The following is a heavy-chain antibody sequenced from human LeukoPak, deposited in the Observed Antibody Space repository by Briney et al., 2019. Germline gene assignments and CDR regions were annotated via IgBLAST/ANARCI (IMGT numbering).Heavy chain of an antibody. CDR1: GGSISSSSYY. Sequence: SETLSLTCTVSGGSISSSSYYWGWLRQPPGKGLEWIGSIYYSGSTYYNPSLKSRVTISVDTSKNQFSLKLSSVTAADTAVYYCARYAVVVISFDPWGQGTLVTVSS. CDR3: ARYAVVVISFDP. D-gene: IGHD3-22*01. CDR2: IYYSGST. J-gene: IGHJ5*02. V-gene: IGHV4-39*07.